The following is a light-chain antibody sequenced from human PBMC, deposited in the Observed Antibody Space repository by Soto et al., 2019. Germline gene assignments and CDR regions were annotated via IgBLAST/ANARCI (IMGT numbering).Light chain of an antibody. J-gene: IGLJ2*01. CDR1: SSDVGGYNY. V-gene: IGLV2-11*01. CDR3: CSYAGSYTLL. Sequence: QSALTQPRSVSGSPGQSVTISCTGTSSDVGGYNYVSWYQQHPGKAPKVMIYDVSKRPSGVPDRLSGSRSGNTASLAISGLQAEDEADYYCCSYAGSYTLLFGGGTKLTVL. CDR2: DVS.